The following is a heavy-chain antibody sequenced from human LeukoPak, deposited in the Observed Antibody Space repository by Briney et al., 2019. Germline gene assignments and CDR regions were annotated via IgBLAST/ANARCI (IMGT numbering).Heavy chain of an antibody. CDR2: IYYSGST. D-gene: IGHD1-1*01. V-gene: IGHV4-59*12. CDR1: GGSISSYY. J-gene: IGHJ3*02. Sequence: SETLSLTCTVSGGSISSYYWSWIRQPPGKGLEWIGYIYYSGSTNYNPSLKSRVTISVDTSKNQFSLKLSSVTAADTAVYYCARENWNDAGTAFDIWGQGTMVTVSS. CDR3: ARENWNDAGTAFDI.